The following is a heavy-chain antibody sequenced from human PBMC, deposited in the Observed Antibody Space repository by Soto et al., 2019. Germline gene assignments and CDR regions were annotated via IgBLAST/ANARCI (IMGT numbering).Heavy chain of an antibody. CDR2: ITSHNGRT. CDR1: GYTCTIFP. V-gene: IGHV1-18*04. CDR3: AGYMNSTVVPYFDF. D-gene: IGHD2-21*01. J-gene: IGHJ4*02. Sequence: ASVKDSCPASGYTCTIFPVSWLLQAPGQGLAWMGSITSHNGRTEYAQKFQGRVTMTRDTSTSTVYMELKSLRFDDTAVYYCAGYMNSTVVPYFDFWGQVTLV.